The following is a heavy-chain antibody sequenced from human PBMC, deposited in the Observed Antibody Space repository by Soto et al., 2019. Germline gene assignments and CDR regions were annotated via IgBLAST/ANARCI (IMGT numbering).Heavy chain of an antibody. D-gene: IGHD3-10*01. CDR1: GHTFTSYY. CDR2: ISPSGGST. V-gene: IGHV1-46*01. CDR3: ARGARSGSYFDY. J-gene: IGHJ4*02. Sequence: ASVKVSCKASGHTFTSYYMHWVRQAPGQGLEWMGIISPSGGSTSYAQKFQGRVTMTRDTSTSTVYMELTSLRSEDTAVYYCARGARSGSYFDYWGQGTLVTVSS.